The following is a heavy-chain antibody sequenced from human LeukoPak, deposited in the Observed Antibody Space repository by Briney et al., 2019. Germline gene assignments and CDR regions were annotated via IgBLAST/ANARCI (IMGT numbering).Heavy chain of an antibody. Sequence: SVKVSCKASGGTFSSYAISWVRQAPGQGLEWMGRIIPILGIANYAQKFQGRVTMTRNTSISTAYMELSSLRSEDTAVYYCARGLEGGSGSFSHLWGQGTLVTVSS. D-gene: IGHD3-10*01. CDR2: IIPILGIA. J-gene: IGHJ5*02. V-gene: IGHV1-69*04. CDR3: ARGLEGGSGSFSHL. CDR1: GGTFSSYA.